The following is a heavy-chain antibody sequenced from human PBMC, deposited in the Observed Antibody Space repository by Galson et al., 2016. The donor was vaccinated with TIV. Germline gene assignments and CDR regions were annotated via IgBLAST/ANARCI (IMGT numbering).Heavy chain of an antibody. CDR3: ATESVVLGEHFHHGMEL. Sequence: SLRLSCAVSGFTFSYAWMTWVRQAPGKGLEWVGRIKTKMEGGATDYAAVVKGSFTILRDDSKNMLYLQMKSLKTEDTGVYYCATESVVLGEHFHHGMELWGQGTTVVVSS. J-gene: IGHJ6*02. D-gene: IGHD2-15*01. CDR2: IKTKMEGGAT. V-gene: IGHV3-15*01. CDR1: GFTFSYAW.